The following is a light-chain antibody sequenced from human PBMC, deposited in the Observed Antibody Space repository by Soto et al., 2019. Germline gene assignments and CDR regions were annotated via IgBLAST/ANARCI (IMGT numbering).Light chain of an antibody. Sequence: EIVLTQSPGTLSLSPVERATLSCRASQSVSSSYLAWYQQKPGQAPRLLIYGASSRATGIPDRFSGSGAGTDFTLTISRLEPEDFAVYYCQQYCSSPQTFGQGIRLAIK. CDR3: QQYCSSPQT. CDR1: QSVSSSY. CDR2: GAS. V-gene: IGKV3-20*01. J-gene: IGKJ5*01.